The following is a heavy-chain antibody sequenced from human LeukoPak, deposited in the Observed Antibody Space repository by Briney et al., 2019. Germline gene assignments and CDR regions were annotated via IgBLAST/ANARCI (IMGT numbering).Heavy chain of an antibody. J-gene: IGHJ4*02. V-gene: IGHV3-30*04. D-gene: IGHD2-21*02. CDR1: GFIFSSYA. CDR3: ARDRGSLTSCRGADCYSRIDY. Sequence: PERSLRLSCAASGFIFSSYAMHWVRQAPGKGLEWVTVISYDGRNEYYADAVKSRLTISRDNSKNTLYLQMNSLRDEDSAVYYCARDRGSLTSCRGADCYSRIDYWGQGTLVTVSS. CDR2: ISYDGRNE.